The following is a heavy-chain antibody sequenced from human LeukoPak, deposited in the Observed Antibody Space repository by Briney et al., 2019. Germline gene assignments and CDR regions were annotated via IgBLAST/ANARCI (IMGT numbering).Heavy chain of an antibody. D-gene: IGHD3-3*01. V-gene: IGHV1-18*04. CDR1: GYTFTSYY. CDR3: ARVLRYYDFWSGYYTGTPDFDY. Sequence: GASVKVSCKASGYTFTSYYMHWVRQAPGQGLEWMGWISAYNGNTNYAQKLQGRVTMTTDTSTSTAYMELRSLRSDDTAVYYCARVLRYYDFWSGYYTGTPDFDYWGQGTLVTVSS. CDR2: ISAYNGNT. J-gene: IGHJ4*02.